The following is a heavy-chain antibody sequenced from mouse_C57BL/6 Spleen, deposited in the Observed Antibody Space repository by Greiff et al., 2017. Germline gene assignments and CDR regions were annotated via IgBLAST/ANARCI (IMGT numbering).Heavy chain of an antibody. D-gene: IGHD4-1*02. J-gene: IGHJ2*01. CDR3: ASSTGTGDY. CDR1: GYAFSSSW. Sequence: QVQLQQSGPELVKPGASVKISCKASGYAFSSSWMNWVKQRPGTGLEWIGRIYPGDGDTNYNGKFKGKATLTADKSSSTAYMQLSSLTAEDSAVYFCASSTGTGDYWGQGTTLTVSS. V-gene: IGHV1-82*01. CDR2: IYPGDGDT.